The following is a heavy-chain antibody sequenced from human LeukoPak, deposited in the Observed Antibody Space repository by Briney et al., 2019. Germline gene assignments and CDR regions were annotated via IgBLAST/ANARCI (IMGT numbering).Heavy chain of an antibody. CDR3: AKTSVGEGRIIGSGYFDN. CDR2: ISGSGTVT. D-gene: IGHD2-15*01. V-gene: IGHV3-23*01. J-gene: IGHJ4*02. CDR1: GFTFSNHA. Sequence: PGGSLRLSCAASGFTFSNHAMNWVRQAPGKGLEWVLIISGSGTVTYYADSVKGRFTISRDNSKNTLFLQMNSLRAEDTAIYYCAKTSVGEGRIIGSGYFDNWGQGTLVTVSS.